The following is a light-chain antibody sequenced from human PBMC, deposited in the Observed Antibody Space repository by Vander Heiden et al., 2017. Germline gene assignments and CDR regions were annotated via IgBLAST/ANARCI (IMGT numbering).Light chain of an antibody. J-gene: IGLJ2*01. CDR3: YSTYSIGNYRKV. Sequence: SYELTHPPSPSVSPGQTARITWSRDALPKKDADWCQQKPGQAPVLVIYEDSKRPSGNPESFAGSSPGTMATLTISEAQVEDEADYYCYSTYSIGNYRKVFGGGTKLTVL. CDR1: ALPKKD. V-gene: IGLV3-10*01. CDR2: EDS.